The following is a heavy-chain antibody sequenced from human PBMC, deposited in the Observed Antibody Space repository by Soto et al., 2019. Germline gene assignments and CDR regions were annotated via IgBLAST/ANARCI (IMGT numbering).Heavy chain of an antibody. CDR1: GGSIDSHY. Sequence: KTSETLSLTCTVSGGSIDSHYWYWIRQPAGKGLEWIGRIHTSGSTKFNPSLKSRVTISVDRSKNQFSLKLSSVTAADTAVYYCARVKGHYDFWSGYPAWFDPWGQGTLVTVSS. CDR3: ARVKGHYDFWSGYPAWFDP. D-gene: IGHD3-3*01. V-gene: IGHV4-4*07. CDR2: IHTSGST. J-gene: IGHJ5*02.